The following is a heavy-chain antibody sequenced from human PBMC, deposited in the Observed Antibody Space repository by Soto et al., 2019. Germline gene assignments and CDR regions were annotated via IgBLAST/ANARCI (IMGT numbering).Heavy chain of an antibody. J-gene: IGHJ6*02. CDR2: IKHDGSEK. Sequence: EVQLVESGGGLVQPGGSLRLSCAASGFTFSAYWMSWVRQTPGKGLEWVANIKHDGSEKYYVDSVKGRFTISRDNAKKSLFLEMNSLRAEATAVFYCAIITRGFSMDVWGQGTTVTVSS. D-gene: IGHD1-20*01. CDR1: GFTFSAYW. CDR3: AIITRGFSMDV. V-gene: IGHV3-7*01.